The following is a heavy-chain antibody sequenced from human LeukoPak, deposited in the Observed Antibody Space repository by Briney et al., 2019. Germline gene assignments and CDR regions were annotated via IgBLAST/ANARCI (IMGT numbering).Heavy chain of an antibody. CDR3: ATTKQARRYFDY. D-gene: IGHD3-9*01. CDR2: ISASGANT. Sequence: GGSLRLSCAGSGFIFSRYALSWVRQAPGKGLEWVSAISASGANTYYADSVRGRFTISRDNTKNTLDLQMNTLRAEDTAVYYCATTKQARRYFDYWGQGTLVTVSS. V-gene: IGHV3-23*01. CDR1: GFIFSRYA. J-gene: IGHJ4*02.